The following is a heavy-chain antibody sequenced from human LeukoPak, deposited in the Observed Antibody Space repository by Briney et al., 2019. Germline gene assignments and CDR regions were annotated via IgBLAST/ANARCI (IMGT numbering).Heavy chain of an antibody. D-gene: IGHD3-16*01. J-gene: IGHJ6*02. CDR1: GFTFSSYG. V-gene: IGHV3-33*01. CDR2: IWYDGSNK. Sequence: GGSLRLSCAASGFTFSSYGMHWVRQAPGKGLEWVAVIWYDGSNKYYADSVKGRFTISRDNSKNTLYLQMNSLRAEDTAVYYCARDGVALYYYYGMDAWGQGTTVTVSS. CDR3: ARDGVALYYYYGMDA.